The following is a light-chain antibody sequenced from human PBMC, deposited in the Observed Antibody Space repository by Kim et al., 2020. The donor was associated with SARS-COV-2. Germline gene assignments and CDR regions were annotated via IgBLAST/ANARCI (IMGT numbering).Light chain of an antibody. CDR2: AAS. CDR3: QQYNRWFALS. V-gene: IGKV3-15*01. Sequence: SPGERATLSCRASQSVGINLAWYQQKPGQAPRLLIYAASTRATSIPARFSGSGSGTEFTLTISSLQSEDSAVYHCQQYNRWFALSFGGGTKVDIK. CDR1: QSVGIN. J-gene: IGKJ4*01.